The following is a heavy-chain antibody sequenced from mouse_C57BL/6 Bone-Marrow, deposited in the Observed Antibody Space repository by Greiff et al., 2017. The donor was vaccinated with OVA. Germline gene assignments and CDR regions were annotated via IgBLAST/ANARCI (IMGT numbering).Heavy chain of an antibody. V-gene: IGHV5-9*01. CDR3: ASLSFAY. CDR2: ISGGGGNT. Sequence: EVMLVESGGGLVKPGGSLKLSCAASGFTFSSYTMSWVRQTPEKRLEWVATISGGGGNTYYPDSVKGRFTISRENAKNTLYLQMSSLRAEDTALYYCASLSFAYWGQGTLVTVSA. J-gene: IGHJ3*01. CDR1: GFTFSSYT.